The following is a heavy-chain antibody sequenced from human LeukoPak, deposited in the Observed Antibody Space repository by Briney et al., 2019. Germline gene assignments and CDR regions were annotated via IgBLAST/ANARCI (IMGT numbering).Heavy chain of an antibody. Sequence: GASVKVSCKASGYTFTSYDIIWVRQAPGQGLEWMGWINPNSGGTNYAQKFQGRVTMTRDTSISTAYMELSRLRSDDTAVYYCARVRVGATFLGPQTIRGANDAFDIWGQGTMVTVSS. CDR1: GYTFTSYD. CDR2: INPNSGGT. D-gene: IGHD1-26*01. J-gene: IGHJ3*02. V-gene: IGHV1-2*02. CDR3: ARVRVGATFLGPQTIRGANDAFDI.